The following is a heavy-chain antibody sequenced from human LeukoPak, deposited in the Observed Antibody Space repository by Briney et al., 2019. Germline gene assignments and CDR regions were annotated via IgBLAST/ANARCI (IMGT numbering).Heavy chain of an antibody. Sequence: NPSETLSLTCTVSGGSISSYYWSWIRQPPGKGLEWIGYIYYSGSTNYNPSLKSRVTISVDTSKNQFSLQLSSVTAADTAVYYCARVNGQPYYLGSGTYWGYFAYWGQGPLVTVS. CDR1: GGSISSYY. CDR2: IYYSGST. CDR3: ARVNGQPYYLGSGTYWGYFAY. D-gene: IGHD3-10*01. V-gene: IGHV4-59*01. J-gene: IGHJ4*02.